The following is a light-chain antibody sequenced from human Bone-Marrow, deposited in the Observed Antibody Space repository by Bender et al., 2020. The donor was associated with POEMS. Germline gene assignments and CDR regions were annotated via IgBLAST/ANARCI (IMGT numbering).Light chain of an antibody. CDR2: DVS. CDR1: NSDVGSY. J-gene: IGLJ2*01. CDR3: VSYAASVF. Sequence: QSALTQPASVSGSPGQSITISCTGTNSDVGSYVSWYQQHPGKAPKLMIYDVSKRPSGISNRFSVSITGRTPSRIITGLQAVYATNYCCVSYAASVFFGAVAKLTAL. V-gene: IGLV2-23*02.